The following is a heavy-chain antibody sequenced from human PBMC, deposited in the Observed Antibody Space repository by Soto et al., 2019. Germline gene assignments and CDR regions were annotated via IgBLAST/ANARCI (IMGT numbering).Heavy chain of an antibody. J-gene: IGHJ4*02. Sequence: PVGSLRLSCAASGFTFSSDAMSWFRQAPVKGLEWVSYISSSGSTIYYADSVKGRFTISRDNAKNSLYLQMNSLRAEDTAVYYCARDSWTQLEWGQGTLVTVSS. V-gene: IGHV3-48*03. CDR1: GFTFSSDA. D-gene: IGHD5-18*01. CDR2: ISSSGSTI. CDR3: ARDSWTQLE.